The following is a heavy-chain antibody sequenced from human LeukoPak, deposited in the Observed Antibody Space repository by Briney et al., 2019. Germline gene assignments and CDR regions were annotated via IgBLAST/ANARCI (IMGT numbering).Heavy chain of an antibody. CDR3: ARGSSRAFDY. CDR1: GFTVSSNY. Sequence: GGSLRLSCAASGFTVSSNYMSWVRQAPGKGLEWVSVIYSGGTTNHAGSVKGRFTVSRDNSKNTLYLQMNSLRAEDTAVYFCARGSSRAFDYWGQGTLVTVSS. D-gene: IGHD2-2*01. V-gene: IGHV3-53*01. J-gene: IGHJ4*02. CDR2: IYSGGTT.